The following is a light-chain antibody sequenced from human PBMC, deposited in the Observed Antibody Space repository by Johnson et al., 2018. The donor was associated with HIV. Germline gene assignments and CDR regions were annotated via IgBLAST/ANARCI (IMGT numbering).Light chain of an antibody. CDR3: GTWDSSLSAGV. J-gene: IGLJ1*01. CDR2: ENN. V-gene: IGLV1-51*02. Sequence: QSVLTQPPSVSAAPGQKVTISCSGSSSNIGNNYVSWYQQLPGTAPKLLIYENNKRPSEIPDRFSGSKSGTSATLGITGLQTGDEADYYCGTWDSSLSAGVFGTGTWVTVL. CDR1: SSNIGNNY.